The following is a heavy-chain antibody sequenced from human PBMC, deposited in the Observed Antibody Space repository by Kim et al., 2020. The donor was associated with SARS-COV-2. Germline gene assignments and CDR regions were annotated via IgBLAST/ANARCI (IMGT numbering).Heavy chain of an antibody. CDR3: AKIFYGDYVY. D-gene: IGHD4-17*01. CDR2: ST. V-gene: IGHV3-23*01. Sequence: STYYADYVKDRFTISRDNSKNTLYLQMTSLRAEDTAVYYCAKIFYGDYVYWGQGTLVTVSS. J-gene: IGHJ4*02.